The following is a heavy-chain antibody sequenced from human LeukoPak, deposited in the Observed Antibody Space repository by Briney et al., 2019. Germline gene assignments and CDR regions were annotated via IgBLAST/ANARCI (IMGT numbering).Heavy chain of an antibody. D-gene: IGHD6-25*01. CDR2: TDKDGSEK. Sequence: PGGSLRLSCAASGFSFSTYWMTWVRQTPGKGLEWVANTDKDGSEKVYVDSVKGRFTISRDNAKNSLYLQMTSLRAEDTAVYYCARDPGSSSGWGAFDVWGQGTVVTVSS. J-gene: IGHJ3*01. CDR3: ARDPGSSSGWGAFDV. V-gene: IGHV3-7*01. CDR1: GFSFSTYW.